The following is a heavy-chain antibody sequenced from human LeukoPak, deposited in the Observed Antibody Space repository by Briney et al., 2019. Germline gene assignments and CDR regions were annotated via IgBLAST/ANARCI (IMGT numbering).Heavy chain of an antibody. J-gene: IGHJ4*02. D-gene: IGHD6-19*01. V-gene: IGHV3-43*02. Sequence: PGGSLRLSCAASGFNFDDYAIHWVRQAPGKGLEWVSLFGGDGGSTYYADSVKGRFTISRDNSKNSLYLQMNSLRIEDTALYYCAKGADPLTWSMMAVAGSRLDYWGQGTLVTVSS. CDR1: GFNFDDYA. CDR3: AKGADPLTWSMMAVAGSRLDY. CDR2: FGGDGGST.